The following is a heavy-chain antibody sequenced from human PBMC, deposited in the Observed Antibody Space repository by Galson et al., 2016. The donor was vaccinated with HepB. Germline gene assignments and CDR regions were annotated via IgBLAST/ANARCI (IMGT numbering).Heavy chain of an antibody. CDR2: IYHSGST. V-gene: IGHV4-38-2*01. CDR1: GYSISSGYQ. CDR3: ARGSLWYDY. J-gene: IGHJ4*02. D-gene: IGHD6-13*01. Sequence: ETLSLTCAVSGYSISSGYQWGWIRQPPGKGLEWIGSIYHSGSTYYNPSLESRVTISVDTSKNQSSLKLSSVTAADTAVYYCARGSLWYDYWGQGTLVTVSS.